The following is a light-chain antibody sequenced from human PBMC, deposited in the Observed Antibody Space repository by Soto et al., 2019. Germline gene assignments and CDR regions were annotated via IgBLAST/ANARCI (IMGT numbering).Light chain of an antibody. CDR1: QSVSNNY. Sequence: EIVLTQSPGTLSLSPGERATLSCRASQSVSNNYLAWYQQKPGQAPRLLIYGAFNRATGIPDRFRGSGSGTDFTLTISRREPEDFAVYYCQQYGSSGTFGQGTKVEIK. V-gene: IGKV3-20*01. CDR3: QQYGSSGT. CDR2: GAF. J-gene: IGKJ1*01.